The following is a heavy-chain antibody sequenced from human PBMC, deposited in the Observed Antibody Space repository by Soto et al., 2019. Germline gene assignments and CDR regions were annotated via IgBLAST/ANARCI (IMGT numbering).Heavy chain of an antibody. D-gene: IGHD5-12*01. J-gene: IGHJ4*02. CDR1: GGPIRSYY. V-gene: IGHV4-59*01. CDR2: IAYTGIT. Sequence: QVHLQESGPGLLKHSETLALTCGVSGGPIRSYYLSWVRQAPGKGLEWFAYIAYTGITGYNPALRSRVTISGDTSQNLFSLKMTSVTAADTAVYYCAREGFSGYEALDYWGQGILVTVS. CDR3: AREGFSGYEALDY.